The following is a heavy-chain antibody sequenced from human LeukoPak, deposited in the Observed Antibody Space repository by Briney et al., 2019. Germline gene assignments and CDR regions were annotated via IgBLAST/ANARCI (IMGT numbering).Heavy chain of an antibody. Sequence: SETLSLTCTVSGGSISSYYWSWIRQPPGKGLEWIGYIYYSGRTSYNPSLKSRPTISIDTSKNQLPLQLRSVTAADTAVYYCARGRITIFGVMVPLDHWGQGTLVTVSS. CDR1: GGSISSYY. D-gene: IGHD3-3*01. CDR2: IYYSGRT. J-gene: IGHJ4*02. V-gene: IGHV4-59*01. CDR3: ARGRITIFGVMVPLDH.